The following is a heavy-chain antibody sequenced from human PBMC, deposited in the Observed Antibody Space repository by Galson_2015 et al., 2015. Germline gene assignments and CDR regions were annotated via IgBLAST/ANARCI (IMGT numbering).Heavy chain of an antibody. CDR1: GGSISSRNW. D-gene: IGHD6-19*01. V-gene: IGHV4-4*02. J-gene: IGHJ5*02. CDR3: ARGVQGQWLVRGTGGIDP. CDR2: IYHSGST. Sequence: ETLSLTCAVSGGSISSRNWWSWVRQPPGKGLEWIGEIYHSGSTNYNPSLKSRVTISVDKSKNQFSLKLSSVTAADTAVYYCARGVQGQWLVRGTGGIDPWGQGTLVTVSS.